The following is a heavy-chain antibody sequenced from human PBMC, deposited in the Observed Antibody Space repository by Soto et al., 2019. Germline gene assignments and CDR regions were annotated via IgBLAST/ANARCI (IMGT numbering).Heavy chain of an antibody. D-gene: IGHD7-27*01. CDR2: IFQSGTT. J-gene: IGHJ4*02. Sequence: PSETLSLTCAVSGYSTSGGYYWGWIRPPPGKGLEWIGSIFQSGTTYYNPSLKSRVTISVDTSKNQLSPDLSSVTAPDAALYYCGRIWGGKGCFDYWGQGILVTV. CDR1: GYSTSGGYY. V-gene: IGHV4-38-2*01. CDR3: GRIWGGKGCFDY.